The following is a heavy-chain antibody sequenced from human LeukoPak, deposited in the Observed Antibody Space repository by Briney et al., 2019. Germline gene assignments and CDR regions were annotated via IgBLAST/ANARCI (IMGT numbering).Heavy chain of an antibody. Sequence: GGSLRLSCAASGFTFSSYWMHWVRQAPGKGLVWVSRINSDGSDTFYADSVKGRFTISRDNAKNTLDLQMNSLRAKNTAVYYCTRDPEAARYDYWGQGTLVTVSS. V-gene: IGHV3-74*01. J-gene: IGHJ4*01. D-gene: IGHD6-6*01. CDR1: GFTFSSYW. CDR2: INSDGSDT. CDR3: TRDPEAARYDY.